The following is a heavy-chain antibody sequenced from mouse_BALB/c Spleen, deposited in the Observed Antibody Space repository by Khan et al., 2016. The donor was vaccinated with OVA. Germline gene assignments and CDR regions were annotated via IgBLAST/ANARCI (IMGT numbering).Heavy chain of an antibody. V-gene: IGHV5-15*02. CDR1: GFTFSDYG. CDR3: ARGGGTPPFAY. Sequence: EVELVESGGGLVQPGGSRKLSCAASGFTFSDYGMAWVRQAPGKGPEWVAFISDLAYTIYYADTVTGRFTISRENAKNTLYLEMSSLRSEDTAIYYCARGGGTPPFAYWGLGTLVTVSA. J-gene: IGHJ3*01. CDR2: ISDLAYTI.